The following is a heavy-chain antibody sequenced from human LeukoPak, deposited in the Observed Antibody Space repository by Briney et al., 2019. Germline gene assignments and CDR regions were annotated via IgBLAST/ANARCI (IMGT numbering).Heavy chain of an antibody. CDR2: ISGSGGST. J-gene: IGHJ6*03. CDR1: GFTFSRYA. Sequence: GGSLRLSCAASGFTFSRYAINWVRQAPGKGLEWVSAISGSGGSTYYADSVKGRFTISRDNSKNTLYLQVNSLRAEDTALYYCAKGDSTSWNYYYYYMDVWGKGTTVTVSS. V-gene: IGHV3-23*01. CDR3: AKGDSTSWNYYYYYMDV. D-gene: IGHD6-13*01.